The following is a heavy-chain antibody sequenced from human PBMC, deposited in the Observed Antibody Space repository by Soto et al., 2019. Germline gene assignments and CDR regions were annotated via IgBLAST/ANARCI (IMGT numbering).Heavy chain of an antibody. CDR3: ARSSTTSDFPCSFDY. V-gene: IGHV4-34*12. Sequence: SETLSLTCTVYARSFSGYYWSWIRQPPGKGLEWIGEVIHTGRTNYNPSLKGRVTISVDTSKNQFSLNLSSVTAADTAVYYCARSSTTSDFPCSFDYWGQGTLVTVSS. CDR1: ARSFSGYY. D-gene: IGHD2-21*02. J-gene: IGHJ4*02. CDR2: VIHTGRT.